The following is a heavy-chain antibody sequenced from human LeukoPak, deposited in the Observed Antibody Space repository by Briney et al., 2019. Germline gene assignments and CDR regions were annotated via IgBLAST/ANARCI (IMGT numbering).Heavy chain of an antibody. D-gene: IGHD2-21*02. J-gene: IGHJ4*02. Sequence: ASVKVSCKASGYTFTSHAMHWVRQAPGQRLEWMGWINAGNGNTKYSQKFQGRVTITRDTSASTAYMELSSLRSEDTAVYYCARDPVCGGDCYFGPVDYWGQGTLVTVSS. CDR2: INAGNGNT. CDR3: ARDPVCGGDCYFGPVDY. V-gene: IGHV1-3*01. CDR1: GYTFTSHA.